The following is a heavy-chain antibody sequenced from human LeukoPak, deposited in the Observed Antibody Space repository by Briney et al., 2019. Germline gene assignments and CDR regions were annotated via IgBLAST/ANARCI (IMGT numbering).Heavy chain of an antibody. V-gene: IGHV3-7*01. J-gene: IGHJ4*02. D-gene: IGHD3-10*01. CDR2: IKQDGSEK. Sequence: GGSLRLSCAASGFTFTNAWMSWVRQAPGKGLEWVANIKQDGSEKYYVDSVKGRFTISRDNAKNSLYLQMNSLRAEDTAVYYCARDGPILWFGESLGYWGQGTLVTVSS. CDR3: ARDGPILWFGESLGY. CDR1: GFTFTNAW.